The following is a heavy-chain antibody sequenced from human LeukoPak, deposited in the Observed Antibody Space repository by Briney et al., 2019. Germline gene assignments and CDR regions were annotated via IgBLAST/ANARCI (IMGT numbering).Heavy chain of an antibody. V-gene: IGHV3-23*01. CDR1: GFTFSTSA. J-gene: IGHJ4*02. CDR3: RFYTSGSDY. D-gene: IGHD3-22*01. Sequence: GGSLRLSWEVFGFTFSTSAMSWVRQAPGKGLEWVSGIRASDDTTYYVNSVGGRFTVSRDNSKNTLYLQMNSLRVEDTAVYYCRFYTSGSDYWGQGTLVTVSS. CDR2: IRASDDTT.